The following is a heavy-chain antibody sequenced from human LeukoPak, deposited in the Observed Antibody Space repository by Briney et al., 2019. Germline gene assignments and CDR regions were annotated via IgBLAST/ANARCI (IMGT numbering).Heavy chain of an antibody. D-gene: IGHD3-3*01. V-gene: IGHV4-34*01. J-gene: IGHJ4*02. CDR2: IYHSGST. CDR3: ARRRFFGSVDY. Sequence: SETLSLTCAVYGGSFSGYYWSWIRQPPGKGLEWIGEIYHSGSTNYNPSLKSRVTISVDTSKNQFSLKLSSVTAADTAVYYCARRRFFGSVDYWGQGTLVTVSS. CDR1: GGSFSGYY.